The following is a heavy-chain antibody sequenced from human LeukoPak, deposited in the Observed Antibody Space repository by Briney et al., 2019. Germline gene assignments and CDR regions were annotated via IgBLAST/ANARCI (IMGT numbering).Heavy chain of an antibody. CDR1: GFTFSSYW. J-gene: IGHJ4*02. Sequence: GGSLRLSCAASGFTFSSYWMSWVRQAPGKGLEWVANIKPDGSEKYYVDSVKGRFTISRDNAKNSLYLQMNSLRAEDTAVYYCAREYDSGSYYNFGYWGQGTLVTVSS. D-gene: IGHD3-10*01. V-gene: IGHV3-7*01. CDR3: AREYDSGSYYNFGY. CDR2: IKPDGSEK.